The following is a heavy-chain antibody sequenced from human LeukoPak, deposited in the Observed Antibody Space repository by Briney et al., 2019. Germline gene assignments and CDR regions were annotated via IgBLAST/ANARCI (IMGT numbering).Heavy chain of an antibody. V-gene: IGHV3-30*02. CDR3: AKGSKAVLFTRDRYMDV. D-gene: IGHD6-19*01. Sequence: GGSLRLSCAASGFTFSSYDIHWVRQAPGKGLEWVAFIRYDGSNKHYADSVRGRFTISRDNSKKTLYLQMNSLRAEDTAVYFCAKGSKAVLFTRDRYMDVWGKGTTVTISS. CDR2: IRYDGSNK. CDR1: GFTFSSYD. J-gene: IGHJ6*03.